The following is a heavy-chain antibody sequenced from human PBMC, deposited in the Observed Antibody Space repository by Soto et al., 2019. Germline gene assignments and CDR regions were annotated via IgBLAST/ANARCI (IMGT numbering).Heavy chain of an antibody. Sequence: PGGSLRLSCAASGFTFSSYAMSWVRQAPGKGLDWVSAISGSGRNTYYADSVKGRFTISRDNSKNTLYLQMNSLKTEDTAVYYCTSHYDFWSGYFFDYWGQGTLVTVSS. J-gene: IGHJ4*02. CDR3: TSHYDFWSGYFFDY. D-gene: IGHD3-3*01. CDR2: ISGSGRNT. CDR1: GFTFSSYA. V-gene: IGHV3-23*01.